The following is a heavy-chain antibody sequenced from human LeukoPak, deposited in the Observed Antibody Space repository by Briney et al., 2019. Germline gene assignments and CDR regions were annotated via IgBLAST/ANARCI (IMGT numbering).Heavy chain of an antibody. J-gene: IGHJ4*02. Sequence: GGSLRLSCAAPDFTFSNYAMSWVRQAPGKGLEWVSFISGSGGSTYYADSVKGRFTISRDNSKSTLYPHMNSLRVEDTAVYYCAKDAEDRGGGYYFDYWGQGTLVTVSS. CDR1: DFTFSNYA. V-gene: IGHV3-23*01. CDR2: ISGSGGST. D-gene: IGHD3-16*01. CDR3: AKDAEDRGGGYYFDY.